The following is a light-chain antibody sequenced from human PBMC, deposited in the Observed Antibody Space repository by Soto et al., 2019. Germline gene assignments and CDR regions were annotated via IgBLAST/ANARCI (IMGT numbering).Light chain of an antibody. Sequence: DIQMTQSPSTLSASVGDRVTITCRASQSISSWLAWYQQKPGKAPKLLIYKASSLESGVPSRFRGSGSGTEFTITISSLQPDDFATYYRQQYNSYPPTFGGGTKVEIK. J-gene: IGKJ4*01. CDR1: QSISSW. V-gene: IGKV1-5*03. CDR3: QQYNSYPPT. CDR2: KAS.